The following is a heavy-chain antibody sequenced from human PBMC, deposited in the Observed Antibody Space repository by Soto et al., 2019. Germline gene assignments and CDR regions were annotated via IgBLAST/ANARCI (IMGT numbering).Heavy chain of an antibody. CDR2: ISYDGSNK. D-gene: IGHD4-17*01. CDR3: AKTDYGAGWYFDL. V-gene: IGHV3-30*18. J-gene: IGHJ2*01. CDR1: GFTFSSYG. Sequence: ESGGGVVQPGRSLRLSCAASGFTFSSYGMHWVRQAPGKGLEWVAVISYDGSNKYYADSVKGRFTISRDNSKNTLYLQMNSLRAEDTAVYYCAKTDYGAGWYFDLWGRGTLVTVSS.